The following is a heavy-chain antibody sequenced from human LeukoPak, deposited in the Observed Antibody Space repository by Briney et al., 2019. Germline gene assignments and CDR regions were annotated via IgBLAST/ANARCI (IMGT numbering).Heavy chain of an antibody. V-gene: IGHV3-21*01. Sequence: TGGSLRLSCAASGFTAITNDMTWVRQAPGKGLEWVSSISSSSSYIYYADSVKGRFTISRDNAKNSLYLQMNSLRAEDTAVYYCARDPGSGSYTYYFDYWGQGTLVTVSS. D-gene: IGHD1-26*01. CDR1: GFTAITND. J-gene: IGHJ4*02. CDR3: ARDPGSGSYTYYFDY. CDR2: ISSSSSYI.